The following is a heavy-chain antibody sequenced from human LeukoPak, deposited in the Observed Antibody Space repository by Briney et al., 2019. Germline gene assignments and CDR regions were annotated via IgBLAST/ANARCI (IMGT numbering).Heavy chain of an antibody. J-gene: IGHJ4*02. CDR2: IHTGGTT. V-gene: IGHV3-53*01. CDR3: ARVWFGYFFQ. CDR1: GFDISYNY. D-gene: IGHD3-10*01. Sequence: PGGSLRLFCVASGFDISYNYVGWVRQAPGKGLEWVSVIHTGGTTHYADSVKGRFTISKDTSNNTVYLQMNSVTVEDTAVYYCARVWFGYFFQWGQGALVIVSS.